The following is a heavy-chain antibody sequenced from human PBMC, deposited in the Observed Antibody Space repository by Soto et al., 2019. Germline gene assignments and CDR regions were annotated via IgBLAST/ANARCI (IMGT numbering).Heavy chain of an antibody. Sequence: PSETLSLTCTVSGGSISSYYWSWIRQPPGKGLEWIGYIYYSGSTNYNPSLKSRVTISVDTSKNQFSLKLSSVTAAVTAVYYCGGSSSVYYYYYMDVWGKGTTVTVSS. V-gene: IGHV4-59*08. CDR2: IYYSGST. CDR3: GGSSSVYYYYYMDV. J-gene: IGHJ6*03. CDR1: GGSISSYY. D-gene: IGHD6-6*01.